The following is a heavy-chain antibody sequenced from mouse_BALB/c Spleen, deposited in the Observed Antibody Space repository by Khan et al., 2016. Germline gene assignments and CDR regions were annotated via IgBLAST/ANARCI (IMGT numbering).Heavy chain of an antibody. J-gene: IGHJ2*01. CDR2: INPSTGYT. V-gene: IGHV1-7*01. CDR3: ARSDGYYFDY. Sequence: QIQLVQSGAELAKPGASVKMSCKASGYTFTSYWMHWVKQRPGQGLEWIGYINPSTGYTEYNQKFKDKATLTADKSSSTAYMQLSSLTSEDSAVYYCARSDGYYFDYWGQGTTLTVSS. D-gene: IGHD2-3*01. CDR1: GYTFTSYW.